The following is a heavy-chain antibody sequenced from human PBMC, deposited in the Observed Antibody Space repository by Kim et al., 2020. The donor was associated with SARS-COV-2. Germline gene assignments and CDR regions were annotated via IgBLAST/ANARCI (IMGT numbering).Heavy chain of an antibody. D-gene: IGHD4-17*01. CDR2: MNPNRGRT. CDR3: ARGRSRLRRISWVDP. V-gene: IGHV1-8*01. CDR1: GYTFSSYD. Sequence: ASVKVSCTASGYTFSSYDINWVRQATGQGPEWMGWMNPNRGRTGYSQKFQGRVTMTSNTSINTAYMELSSLRSEDTAVDYCARGRSRLRRISWVDPWGQGTLVTVSS. J-gene: IGHJ5*02.